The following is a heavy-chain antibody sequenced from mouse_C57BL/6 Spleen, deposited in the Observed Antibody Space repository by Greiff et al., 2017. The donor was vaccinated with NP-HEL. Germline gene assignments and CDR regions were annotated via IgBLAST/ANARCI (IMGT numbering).Heavy chain of an antibody. V-gene: IGHV5-9-1*02. CDR3: TRVYYGNFLWYFDV. CDR1: GFTFSSYA. CDR2: ISSGGDYI. Sequence: VQLKESGEGLVKPGGSLKLSCAASGFTFSSYAMSWVRQTPEKRLEWVAYISSGGDYIYYADTVKGRFTISRDNARNTLYLQMSSLKDEDTAMYYCTRVYYGNFLWYFDVWGTGTTVTVSS. J-gene: IGHJ1*03. D-gene: IGHD2-1*01.